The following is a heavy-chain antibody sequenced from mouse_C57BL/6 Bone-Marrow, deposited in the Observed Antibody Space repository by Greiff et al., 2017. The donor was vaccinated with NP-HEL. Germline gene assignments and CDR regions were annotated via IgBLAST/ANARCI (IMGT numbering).Heavy chain of an antibody. V-gene: IGHV1-82*01. Sequence: QVQLQQSGPELVKPGASVKISCKASGYAFSSSWMNWVKQRPGKGLEWIGRIYPGDGDTNYNGKFKGKATLTADKSSSTAYRQLSSLTSEDSAVYFCATSYLNAMDYWGQGTSVTVSS. J-gene: IGHJ4*01. CDR1: GYAFSSSW. D-gene: IGHD5-5*01. CDR3: ATSYLNAMDY. CDR2: IYPGDGDT.